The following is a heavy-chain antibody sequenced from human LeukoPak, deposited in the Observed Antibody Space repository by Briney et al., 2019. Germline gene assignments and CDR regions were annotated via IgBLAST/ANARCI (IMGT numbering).Heavy chain of an antibody. V-gene: IGHV4-59*01. J-gene: IGHJ4*02. CDR1: GGSISSYY. D-gene: IGHD3-3*01. CDR3: ARVTNFWSAGYLDY. CDR2: IYYSGST. Sequence: KPSETLSLTCTVSGGSISSYYWSWIRQPPGKGLEWIGYIYYSGSTNYNPSLKSRVTISVDTSKNQFSLKLSSVTAADTAVYYCARVTNFWSAGYLDYWGQGTLVTVSS.